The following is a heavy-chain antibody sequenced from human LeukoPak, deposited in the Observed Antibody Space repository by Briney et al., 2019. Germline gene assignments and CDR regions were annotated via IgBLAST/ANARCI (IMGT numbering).Heavy chain of an antibody. CDR1: GFTFSSYE. V-gene: IGHV3-48*03. J-gene: IGHJ4*02. CDR2: ISRSGDSI. Sequence: PGGSLRLSCAASGFTFSSYEMNWVRQAPGKGLEWVSYISRSGDSIYYADSVKGRFTISRDNAKNSLYLQMNSLRAEDTAVYYCARDFSNKIYDSSGPTDHWGQGTLVTVSS. CDR3: ARDFSNKIYDSSGPTDH. D-gene: IGHD3-22*01.